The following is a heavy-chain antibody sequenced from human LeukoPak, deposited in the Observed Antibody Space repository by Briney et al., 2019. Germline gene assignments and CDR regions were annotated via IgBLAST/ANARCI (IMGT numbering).Heavy chain of an antibody. CDR1: GFAFDDHG. CDR2: INWNGGST. D-gene: IGHD2-2*01. Sequence: GGSLGLSCTASGFAFDDHGMSWVRQVPGKGLERVSGINWNGGSTGYADPLRGRFTISRDNAKNSLYLQMDSLRAEDTALYYCARAPITSPFYFDYWGQGTLVTVSS. CDR3: ARAPITSPFYFDY. V-gene: IGHV3-20*04. J-gene: IGHJ4*02.